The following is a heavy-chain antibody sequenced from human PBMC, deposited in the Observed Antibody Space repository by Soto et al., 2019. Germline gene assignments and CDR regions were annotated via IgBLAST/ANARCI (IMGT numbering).Heavy chain of an antibody. V-gene: IGHV3-23*01. CDR3: AKDMEETHGIVLMVYAIFDY. J-gene: IGHJ4*02. CDR2: ISGSGGST. CDR1: GFTFSSYA. Sequence: GGSLRLSCAASGFTFSSYAMSWVRQAPGKGLEWVSAISGSGGSTYYADSVKGRFTISRDNSKNTLYLQMNSLRAEDTAVYYCAKDMEETHGIVLMVYAIFDYWGQGTLVTVSS. D-gene: IGHD2-8*01.